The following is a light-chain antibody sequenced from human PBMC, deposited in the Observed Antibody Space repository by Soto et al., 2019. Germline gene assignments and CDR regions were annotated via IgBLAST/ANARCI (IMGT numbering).Light chain of an antibody. CDR3: QQYNSWPLT. V-gene: IGKV3-20*01. J-gene: IGKJ4*01. CDR1: QSVPNRF. Sequence: VLTQSPGALSLSPGERATLSCRASQSVPNRFLAWYQQKPGQAPRLLIYGASNRATGLPDRFSGSGSGTDFTLTISRLEPEDFAVYYCQQYNSWPLTFGGGAKAAIK. CDR2: GAS.